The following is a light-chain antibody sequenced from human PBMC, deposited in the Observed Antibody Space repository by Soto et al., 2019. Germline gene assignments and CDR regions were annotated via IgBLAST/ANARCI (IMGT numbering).Light chain of an antibody. CDR3: CSYAGHSTYV. CDR1: SSDVGSYNL. V-gene: IGLV2-23*02. CDR2: EVT. Sequence: QSALTQPASVSGSPGQSITISCTGTSSDVGSYNLVSWYQQHPGKAPKLMIYEVTKRPSGVSNRFSGSKSGNAASLTISGLQAEGETDYYCCSYAGHSTYVFGTGTKVTVL. J-gene: IGLJ1*01.